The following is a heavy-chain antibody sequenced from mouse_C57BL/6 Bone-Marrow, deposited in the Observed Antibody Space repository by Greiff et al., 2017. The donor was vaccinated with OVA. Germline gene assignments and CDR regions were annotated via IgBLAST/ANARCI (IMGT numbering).Heavy chain of an antibody. J-gene: IGHJ1*03. CDR1: GYTFTSYW. V-gene: IGHV1-64*01. CDR2: IHPNSGST. CDR3: ARNHYYGSSYWYFDV. Sequence: QVQLQQPGAELVKPGASVKLSCKASGYTFTSYWMHWVKQRPGQGLEWIGMIHPNSGSTNYNEKFKSKATLTVDKSSSTAYMQLSSLTSYDSAVDYCARNHYYGSSYWYFDVWGTGTTVTVSS. D-gene: IGHD1-1*01.